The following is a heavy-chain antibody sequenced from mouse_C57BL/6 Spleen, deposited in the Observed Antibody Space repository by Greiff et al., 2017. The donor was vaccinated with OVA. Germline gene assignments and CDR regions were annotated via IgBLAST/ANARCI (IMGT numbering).Heavy chain of an antibody. Sequence: QVQLKESGAELVKPGASVKMSCKASGYTFTSYWITWVKQRPGQGLEWIGDIYPGSGSTNYNEKFKSKATLTVDTSSSTAYMQLSSLTSEDSAVYYCARNLVTTVPFAYWGQGTLVTVSA. D-gene: IGHD2-2*01. CDR1: GYTFTSYW. CDR2: IYPGSGST. CDR3: ARNLVTTVPFAY. J-gene: IGHJ3*01. V-gene: IGHV1-55*01.